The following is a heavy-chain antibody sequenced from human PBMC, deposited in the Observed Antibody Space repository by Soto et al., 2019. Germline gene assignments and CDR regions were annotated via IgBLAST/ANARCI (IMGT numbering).Heavy chain of an antibody. CDR1: GASITGSVF. CDR3: ARGMTPPGAPAWYYFDS. CDR2: FSLSGTT. V-gene: IGHV4-4*07. J-gene: IGHJ4*02. D-gene: IGHD2-8*02. Sequence: XETLSVPFTVSGASITGSVFWSWIRQPAGKGLEWIGRFSLSGTTNYNPSLRSRVTMSADVSKNQFSLRLTSVTAADTALYYCARGMTPPGAPAWYYFDSWGQGTLVTVSS.